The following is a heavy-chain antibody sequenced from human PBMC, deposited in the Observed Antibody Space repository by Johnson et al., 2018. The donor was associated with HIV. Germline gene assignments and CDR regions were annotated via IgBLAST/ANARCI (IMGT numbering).Heavy chain of an antibody. V-gene: IGHV3-30-3*02. J-gene: IGHJ3*01. CDR2: ISYDGSNK. Sequence: QVQLVESGGGVVQPGRSLRLSCAASGFTFSSYAMHWVRQAPGKGLEWVAVISYDGSNKYYADSVKGRFTISRDNSKKTLYLEINSLRTEDTAIYFCAKETRDSRSAFDVWGQGTMVTVSS. CDR1: GFTFSSYA. D-gene: IGHD3-22*01. CDR3: AKETRDSRSAFDV.